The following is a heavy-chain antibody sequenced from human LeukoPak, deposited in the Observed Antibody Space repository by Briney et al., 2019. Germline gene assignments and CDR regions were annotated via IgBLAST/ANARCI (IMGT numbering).Heavy chain of an antibody. V-gene: IGHV3-74*01. D-gene: IGHD2-2*01. Sequence: GGSLRLSCAASGFTFSSYWMHWVRQAPGKGLVWVSRINGDGSSTTYADSVKGRFTISRDNAKNTLYLQMNGLRAEDTAVYYCARDLVVTSAYWGQGTLVAVSS. CDR1: GFTFSSYW. CDR2: INGDGSST. CDR3: ARDLVVTSAY. J-gene: IGHJ4*02.